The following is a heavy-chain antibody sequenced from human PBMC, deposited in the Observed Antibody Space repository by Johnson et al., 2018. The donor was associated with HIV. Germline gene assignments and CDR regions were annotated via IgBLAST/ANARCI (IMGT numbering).Heavy chain of an antibody. J-gene: IGHJ3*01. D-gene: IGHD5-18*01. V-gene: IGHV3-23*04. CDR1: GFTFSSYA. Sequence: VQLVESGGGLVQPGGSLRVSCAASGFTFSSYAMSWVRQAPGKGLEWVSTISGSGDNTYYTDSVKGRFTISRDNSKNTLYLQMNSLRAEDTAVYYCTRESTPWGADYVGYGLDVWGQGTMVAVSS. CDR2: ISGSGDNT. CDR3: TRESTPWGADYVGYGLDV.